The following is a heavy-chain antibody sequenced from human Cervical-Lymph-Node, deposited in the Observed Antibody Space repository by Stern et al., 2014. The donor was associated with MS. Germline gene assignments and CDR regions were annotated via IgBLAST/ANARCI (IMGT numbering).Heavy chain of an antibody. CDR2: IIPHFGTT. D-gene: IGHD2-21*02. Sequence: VQLVQSGAELKKPGSSVKVSCKASGGTFSSYGISWVRQAPGQGLEWMGGIIPHFGTTNYARRFQGRVTITADISTSTAYMELSSLRSEDTAVYYCARDGDFGSNYGMDVWGQGTTVTVSS. V-gene: IGHV1-69*06. J-gene: IGHJ6*02. CDR1: GGTFSSYG. CDR3: ARDGDFGSNYGMDV.